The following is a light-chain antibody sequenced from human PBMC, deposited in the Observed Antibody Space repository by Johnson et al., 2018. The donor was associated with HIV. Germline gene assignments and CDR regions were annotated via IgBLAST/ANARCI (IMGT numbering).Light chain of an antibody. Sequence: QSVLTQPPSVSAAPGQKVTISCSGSSSNIANIYVSWYQQLPGTAPKLLIYDNNNRPSGIPDRFSVSKSGTSATLGITGLQTGDAADYYCGTWDSSLSAYVFGTGTKVTVL. V-gene: IGLV1-51*01. CDR1: SSNIANIY. CDR2: DNN. CDR3: GTWDSSLSAYV. J-gene: IGLJ1*01.